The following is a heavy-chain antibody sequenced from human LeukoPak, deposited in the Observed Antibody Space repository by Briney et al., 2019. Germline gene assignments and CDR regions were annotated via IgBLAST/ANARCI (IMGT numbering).Heavy chain of an antibody. CDR2: INPNSGGT. V-gene: IGHV1-2*02. Sequence: ASVKVSCKASGYTFTSYAMNWVRQAPGQGLEWMGWINPNSGGTNYAQKFQGRVTMTRDTSISTAYMELSRLRSDDTAVYYCAADRYSSGWSHDAFDIWGQGTMVTVSS. CDR1: GYTFTSYA. CDR3: AADRYSSGWSHDAFDI. J-gene: IGHJ3*02. D-gene: IGHD6-19*01.